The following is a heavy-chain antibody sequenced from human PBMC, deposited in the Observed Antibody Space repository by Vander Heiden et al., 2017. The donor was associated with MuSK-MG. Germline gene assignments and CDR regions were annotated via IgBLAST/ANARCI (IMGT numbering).Heavy chain of an antibody. Sequence: QVQLQESGPGLVKPSETLSLTCTVSGGPISSSSWSWIRPPAGKGLEWIGRIYTSGSTNYNPSLKSRVTMSVDTSKNQFSLKLSSVTAADTAVYYCASRTAVAGRGYYYYGMDVWGQGTTVTVSS. CDR1: GGPISSSS. V-gene: IGHV4-4*07. J-gene: IGHJ6*02. CDR2: IYTSGST. D-gene: IGHD6-19*01. CDR3: ASRTAVAGRGYYYYGMDV.